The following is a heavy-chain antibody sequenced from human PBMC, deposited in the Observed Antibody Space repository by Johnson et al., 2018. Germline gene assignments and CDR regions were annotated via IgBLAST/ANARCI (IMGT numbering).Heavy chain of an antibody. J-gene: IGHJ6*02. CDR1: GFIFSDYS. V-gene: IGHV3-48*02. D-gene: IGHD5/OR15-5a*01. CDR2: ISSSGTI. Sequence: VQLVESGGGLVQPGGSXRLSCTASGFIFSDYSMNWVRQAPRKGLEWVSYISSSGTIYYADSVKGRFTISRDNAKNSLYLQMNSLRDEDTAVYYCARKCAVWGQGTTVTVSS. CDR3: ARKCAV.